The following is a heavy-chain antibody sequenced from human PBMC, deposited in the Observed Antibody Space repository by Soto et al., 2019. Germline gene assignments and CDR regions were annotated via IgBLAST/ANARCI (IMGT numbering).Heavy chain of an antibody. D-gene: IGHD1-26*01. CDR3: AKDLRPDGRYDLDY. Sequence: EVQLSESGGGLAQAGGSLRLSCAASGFNFRIYAMNWVRQAPGKGLEWVSVMIGDGSSWDYADSVRGRFTISRDNSKNTLYLQMNSLRAEDTAVYYCAKDLRPDGRYDLDYWGQGTLVTVSS. CDR2: MIGDGSSW. J-gene: IGHJ4*02. V-gene: IGHV3-23*01. CDR1: GFNFRIYA.